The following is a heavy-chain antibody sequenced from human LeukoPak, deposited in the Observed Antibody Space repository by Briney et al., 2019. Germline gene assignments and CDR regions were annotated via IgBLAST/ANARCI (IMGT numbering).Heavy chain of an antibody. D-gene: IGHD6-19*01. J-gene: IGHJ5*02. CDR1: GGTFSSYA. Sequence: SVKVSCKASGGTFSSYAISWVRQAPGQGLEWMGGIIPIFGTANYAQKFQGRVTITADESTSTAYMELSSLRSEDTAVYYCARDRADLWLTFDPWGQGTLVTVSS. CDR3: ARDRADLWLTFDP. CDR2: IIPIFGTA. V-gene: IGHV1-69*13.